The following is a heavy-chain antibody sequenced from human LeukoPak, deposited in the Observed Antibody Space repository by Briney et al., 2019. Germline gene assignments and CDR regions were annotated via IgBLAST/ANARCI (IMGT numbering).Heavy chain of an antibody. Sequence: GGSLRLSCAASGFTFSNYGIIWLRQAPGKGPEWVANIKQDGSETYYVDSVRGRFSISRDNAKNSLYLQMNSLRAEDTAVYYCANALGAHYFDYWGQGTLVTVSS. CDR3: ANALGAHYFDY. CDR1: GFTFSNYG. CDR2: IKQDGSET. J-gene: IGHJ4*02. D-gene: IGHD1-26*01. V-gene: IGHV3-7*05.